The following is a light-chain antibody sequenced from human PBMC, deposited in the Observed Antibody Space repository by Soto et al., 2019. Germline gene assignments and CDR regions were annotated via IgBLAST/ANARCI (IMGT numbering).Light chain of an antibody. V-gene: IGLV2-14*01. J-gene: IGLJ2*01. CDR1: SSVVGGYNY. CDR2: DVS. Sequence: QSVLTQPASVSGSPGQSITISCTGTSSVVGGYNYVSWYQQHPGKAPKLMIYDVSNRPSGVSNRFSGSKSGNTASLTISGLQAEDEADYYCSSYTSSSTPLFGGGTQLTVL. CDR3: SSYTSSSTPL.